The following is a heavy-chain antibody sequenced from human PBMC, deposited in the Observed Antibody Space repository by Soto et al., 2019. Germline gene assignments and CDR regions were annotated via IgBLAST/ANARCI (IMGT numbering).Heavy chain of an antibody. CDR1: GFTFSSYG. CDR2: IWYDGSNK. D-gene: IGHD1-26*01. V-gene: IGHV3-33*01. Sequence: GGSLRLSCAASGFTFSSYGMHWVRQAPGKGLEWVAVIWYDGSNKYYADSVKGRFTISRDNSKNTLYLQMNSLRAEDTAVYYCARDVGSPYYFDYWGQGTLVTVSS. CDR3: ARDVGSPYYFDY. J-gene: IGHJ4*02.